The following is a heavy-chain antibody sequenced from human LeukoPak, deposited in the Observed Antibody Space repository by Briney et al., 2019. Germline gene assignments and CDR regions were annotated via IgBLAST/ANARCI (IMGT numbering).Heavy chain of an antibody. CDR1: GGSISSSNW. Sequence: SETLSLTCAVSGGSISSSNWWSWVRQPPGQGLEWIGEIYHSGSTNYNPSLKSRATISVDKSKNQFSLKLSSVTAADTAVYYCARALDTYYYYYGMDVWGQGTTVTVSS. CDR2: IYHSGST. D-gene: IGHD1-1*01. CDR3: ARALDTYYYYYGMDV. J-gene: IGHJ6*02. V-gene: IGHV4-4*02.